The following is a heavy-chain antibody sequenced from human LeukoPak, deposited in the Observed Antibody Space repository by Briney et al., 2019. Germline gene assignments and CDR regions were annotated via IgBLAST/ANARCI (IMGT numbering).Heavy chain of an antibody. CDR3: ESTGYSNTDY. Sequence: GGSLRLSCAASGFTFSSYGMHWVRQAPGKGLEWVAFIRYDGSNKYYADSVKGRFTISRDNSKNTLYLQMNSLRAEDTAVYYCESTGYSNTDYWGQGTLVTVSS. V-gene: IGHV3-30*02. D-gene: IGHD6-13*01. CDR2: IRYDGSNK. CDR1: GFTFSSYG. J-gene: IGHJ4*02.